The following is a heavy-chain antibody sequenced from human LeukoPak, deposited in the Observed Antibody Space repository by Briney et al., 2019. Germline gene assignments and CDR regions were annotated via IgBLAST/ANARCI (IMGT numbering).Heavy chain of an antibody. V-gene: IGHV3-74*01. D-gene: IGHD4-17*01. J-gene: IGHJ4*02. CDR1: EFPLSSYF. CDR3: ARAVRWDGDLDY. CDR2: INIDGRNT. Sequence: GGSLRLSCAASEFPLSSYFMHWVRQAPGKGLVWVSRINIDGRNTISADSVEGRFTISRDNAKNTLYLQMNSLRVEDTAVYYCARAVRWDGDLDYWGQGTLVTVSS.